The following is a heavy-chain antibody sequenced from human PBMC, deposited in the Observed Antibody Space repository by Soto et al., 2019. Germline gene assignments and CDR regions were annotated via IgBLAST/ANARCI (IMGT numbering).Heavy chain of an antibody. CDR1: GGSFSGYY. D-gene: IGHD6-6*01. Sequence: SETLSLTCAVYGGSFSGYYWSWIRQPPGKGLEWIGEINHSGSTNYNPSLKSRVPISVDTAKNQFSLKLSSVTAADTAVYYCASLTYSSSNYYYGMDVWGQGTTVTVSS. J-gene: IGHJ6*02. V-gene: IGHV4-34*01. CDR3: ASLTYSSSNYYYGMDV. CDR2: INHSGST.